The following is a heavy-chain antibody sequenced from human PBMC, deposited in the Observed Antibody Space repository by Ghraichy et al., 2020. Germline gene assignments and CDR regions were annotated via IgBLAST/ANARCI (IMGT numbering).Heavy chain of an antibody. V-gene: IGHV1-69*04. J-gene: IGHJ6*03. CDR2: VIPTLGIA. CDR1: GDTISSLG. CDR3: ARDDGGDYRYFHHMDV. D-gene: IGHD2-21*02. Sequence: SVKVSCKASGDTISSLGLSWVRQAPGQGLEWMGRVIPTLGIANYAQKFQGRVTLIADKSTSTAYMELSSLRSDDTAVYYCARDDGGDYRYFHHMDVWGKGTTVTVSS.